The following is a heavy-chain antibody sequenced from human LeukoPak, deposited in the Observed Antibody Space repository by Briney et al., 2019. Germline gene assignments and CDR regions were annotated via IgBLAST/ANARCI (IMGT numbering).Heavy chain of an antibody. CDR3: VEGSWYN. Sequence: GGSLRLSCVASGFPFSSYWMTWVRQAPGKGLAWVSYIAGSDTATYYVDSVKGRFTISRDKSKNTLYLQMNSLRAEDTAVYYCVEGSWYNWGQGTLVTVSS. CDR2: IAGSDTAT. CDR1: GFPFSSYW. V-gene: IGHV3-23*01. J-gene: IGHJ4*02. D-gene: IGHD3-3*01.